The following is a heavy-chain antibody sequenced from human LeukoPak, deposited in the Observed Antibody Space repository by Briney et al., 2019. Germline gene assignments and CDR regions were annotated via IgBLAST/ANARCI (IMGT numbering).Heavy chain of an antibody. CDR3: TREAPGGNALDN. J-gene: IGHJ4*02. Sequence: GGSLRLSCAASGFTFGDYCMNWIRQAPGKGLEWISYISSGAPTIYYTDSVKGRFTISRDNAKNSLYLQLNSLRAEDTAVYYCTREAPGGNALDNWGQGTLVTVSS. D-gene: IGHD4-23*01. CDR2: ISSGAPTI. V-gene: IGHV3-11*04. CDR1: GFTFGDYC.